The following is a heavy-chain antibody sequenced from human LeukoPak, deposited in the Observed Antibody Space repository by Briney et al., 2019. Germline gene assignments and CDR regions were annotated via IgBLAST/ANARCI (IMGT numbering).Heavy chain of an antibody. J-gene: IGHJ3*02. V-gene: IGHV4-61*01. CDR1: GGSVSSGNNY. CDR3: ARVKAAGDAFDI. D-gene: IGHD6-25*01. Sequence: SETLSLTCTVSGGSVSSGNNYWSWIRQPPGKGLEWIGYIYYSGSTNCNPSLKSRVTISVNTSKNQFSLNLSSVTAADTAVYYCARVKAAGDAFDIWGQGTMATVSS. CDR2: IYYSGST.